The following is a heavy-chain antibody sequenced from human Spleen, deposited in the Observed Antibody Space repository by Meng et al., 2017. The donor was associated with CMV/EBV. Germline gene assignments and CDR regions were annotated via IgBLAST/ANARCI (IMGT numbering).Heavy chain of an antibody. J-gene: IGHJ4*02. V-gene: IGHV4-34*01. D-gene: IGHD2-21*01. CDR2: INHSGST. CDR1: GGSFSGYY. Sequence: QVQLQQWGAVLLKPSETLSLPCAVYGGSFSGYYWSWIRQPPGKGLEWIGEINHSGSTNYNPSLKSRVTISVDTSKNQFSLNLNSLTAADTAVYYCASFDHIPRRNYFDYWGQGTLVTVSS. CDR3: ASFDHIPRRNYFDY.